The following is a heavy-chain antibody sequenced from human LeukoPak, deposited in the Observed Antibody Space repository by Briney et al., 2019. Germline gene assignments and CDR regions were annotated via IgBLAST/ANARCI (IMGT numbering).Heavy chain of an antibody. CDR3: AKKHGSGSYGSDH. V-gene: IGHV3-23*01. J-gene: IGHJ4*02. CDR2: ISGSGGST. Sequence: GGSLRLSCAASGFTFSSYAMSWARQAPGKGLEWVSAISGSGGSTYYADSVKGRFTISRDNSKNTLYLQMNSLRAEDTAVYYCAKKHGSGSYGSDHWGQGTLVTVSS. CDR1: GFTFSSYA. D-gene: IGHD3-10*01.